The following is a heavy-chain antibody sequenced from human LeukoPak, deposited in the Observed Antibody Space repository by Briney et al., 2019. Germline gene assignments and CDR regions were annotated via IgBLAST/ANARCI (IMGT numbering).Heavy chain of an antibody. V-gene: IGHV4-59*01. CDR1: GGSISSYY. CDR3: ARDRPTYCSSTSCYGGDDAFDI. J-gene: IGHJ3*02. CDR2: IYYSGST. D-gene: IGHD2-2*01. Sequence: SETLSLTCTVSGGSISSYYWSWIRQPPGKGLEWIGYIYYSGSTNYNPSLKSRVTISVDTSKNQFSLKLGSVTAADTAVYYCARDRPTYCSSTSCYGGDDAFDIWGQGTMVTVSS.